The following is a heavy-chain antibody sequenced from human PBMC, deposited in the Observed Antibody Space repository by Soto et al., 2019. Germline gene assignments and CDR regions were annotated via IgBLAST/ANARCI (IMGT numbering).Heavy chain of an antibody. CDR2: ISYDGSDK. CDR3: AKDLSGNSLTFGH. J-gene: IGHJ4*02. CDR1: GFTFSSYG. Sequence: QVQLVESGGGVVQPGRSLRLSCAASGFTFSSYGMHWVRQAPGKGLEWVAVISYDGSDKYYADSVKGRFTISRDNSKNTLYLQMNSLRPEDTAVYYCAKDLSGNSLTFGHWGQGTLVTVSS. V-gene: IGHV3-30*18. D-gene: IGHD3-16*01.